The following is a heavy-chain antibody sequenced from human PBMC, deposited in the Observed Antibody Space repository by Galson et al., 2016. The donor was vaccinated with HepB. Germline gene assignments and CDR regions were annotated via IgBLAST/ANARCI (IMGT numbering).Heavy chain of an antibody. V-gene: IGHV1-3*01. J-gene: IGHJ4*02. D-gene: IGHD2-21*02. CDR2: INAGNGYT. CDR3: ARGCPNVGDCFILDY. CDR1: GYTFTTNA. Sequence: SVKVSCKASGYTFTTNAIHWVRLAPGQRLEWMGWINAGNGYTRYSQSYEGRVTFTRDTSESTAYMELSSLRSEDTSIYYCARGCPNVGDCFILDYWGQGTLITVSS.